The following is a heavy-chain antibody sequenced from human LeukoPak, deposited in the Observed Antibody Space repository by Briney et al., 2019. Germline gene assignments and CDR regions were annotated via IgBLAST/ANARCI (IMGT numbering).Heavy chain of an antibody. V-gene: IGHV1-2*02. CDR2: IDPDSGDT. CDR1: GYTFTDYY. D-gene: IGHD5-12*01. CDR3: ARDARDCGNQWLLRVDFFGD. J-gene: IGHJ4*02. Sequence: ASVKVSCKASGYTFTDYYIHWIRQAPGQGLEWMGWIDPDSGDTTYAQNFQGRVTMTRDTSISTSYMELNRLRSDDTALYYCARDARDCGNQWLLRVDFFGDWGQGALVTVSS.